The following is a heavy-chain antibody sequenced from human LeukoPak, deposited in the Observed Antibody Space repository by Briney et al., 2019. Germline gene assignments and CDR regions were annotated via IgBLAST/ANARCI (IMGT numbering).Heavy chain of an antibody. V-gene: IGHV3-30*02. CDR2: IRYDGSNK. D-gene: IGHD7-27*01. J-gene: IGHJ4*02. CDR3: AKESNWDPFDY. Sequence: GGSLRLSCAASGFTFSSYGMHWVRQAPGKGLEWVAFIRYDGSNKYYSDSVKGRFTISRDNPKNTLYLQMNSLRAEDTAVYYCAKESNWDPFDYWGQGTLVTVSS. CDR1: GFTFSSYG.